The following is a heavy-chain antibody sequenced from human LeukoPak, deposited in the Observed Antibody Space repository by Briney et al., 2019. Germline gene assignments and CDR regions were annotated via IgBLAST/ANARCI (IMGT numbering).Heavy chain of an antibody. CDR3: ARLGDYDFWSGLIFDY. D-gene: IGHD3-3*01. CDR1: GFTFSSYW. Sequence: PGGTLRLSCAASGFTFSSYWMHWARQAPGKGLVWVSRINSDGSSTSYADSVKGRFPISRDNAKNTLYLQMNSLRAEDTAVYYCARLGDYDFWSGLIFDYWGQRTLGSASS. CDR2: INSDGSST. J-gene: IGHJ4*02. V-gene: IGHV3-74*01.